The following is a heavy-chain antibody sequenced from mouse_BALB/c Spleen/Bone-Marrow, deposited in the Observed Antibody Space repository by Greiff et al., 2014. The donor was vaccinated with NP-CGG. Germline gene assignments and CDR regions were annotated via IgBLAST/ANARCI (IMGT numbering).Heavy chain of an antibody. Sequence: VQLQQSGAELVKPGASVNLSCKASGYTFTSYWVYWVKQRPGQGLEWTGEINPSNGRANYNEKFKNKATLTVDKSTSTAYMQVSSLTSEDSAVYYCARRDFRSWFAYWGQGTLVTVSA. D-gene: IGHD2-14*01. V-gene: IGHV1S81*02. J-gene: IGHJ3*01. CDR2: INPSNGRA. CDR3: ARRDFRSWFAY. CDR1: GYTFTSYW.